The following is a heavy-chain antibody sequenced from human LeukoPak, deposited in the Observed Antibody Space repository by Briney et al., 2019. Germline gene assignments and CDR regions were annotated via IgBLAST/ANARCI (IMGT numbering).Heavy chain of an antibody. CDR3: ARLSVGNIDY. CDR1: GFPFTSYW. D-gene: IGHD2/OR15-2a*01. V-gene: IGHV3-48*04. J-gene: IGHJ4*02. CDR2: ITSSSHII. Sequence: GGSLRLSCAASGFPFTSYWMVWVRQAPGKGPEWVSYITSSSHIIHYTDSVKGRFTISRDNAKNSLYLQMNSLRAEDTAVYYCARLSVGNIDYWGQGTLVTVSS.